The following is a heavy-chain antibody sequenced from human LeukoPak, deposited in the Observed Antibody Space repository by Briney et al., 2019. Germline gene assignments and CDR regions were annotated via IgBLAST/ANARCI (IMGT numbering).Heavy chain of an antibody. D-gene: IGHD2-2*01. Sequence: GRSLRLSCAASGFTFSSYGMHWVRQAPGKGLEWVAVISYDGSNKYYADSVKGRFTISRDNSKNTLYLQMNSLRAEDTAVYYCARDRSPYQLLCYFDYWGQGTLVTVSS. CDR3: ARDRSPYQLLCYFDY. V-gene: IGHV3-30*03. CDR1: GFTFSSYG. CDR2: ISYDGSNK. J-gene: IGHJ4*02.